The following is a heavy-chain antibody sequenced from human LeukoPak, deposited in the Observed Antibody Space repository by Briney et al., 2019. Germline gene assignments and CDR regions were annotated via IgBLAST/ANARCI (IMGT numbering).Heavy chain of an antibody. CDR3: ATISGSFEYLDY. CDR1: GFTFSSFA. V-gene: IGHV3-23*01. D-gene: IGHD1-26*01. Sequence: GGSLRLFCAASGFTFSSFAMSWVRQAPGKGLEWVSAITGSGGSTHYADSVKGRFTISRDNSKNTLYLQMNSLRVDDTAAYYCATISGSFEYLDYWGQGTLVTVSS. J-gene: IGHJ4*02. CDR2: ITGSGGST.